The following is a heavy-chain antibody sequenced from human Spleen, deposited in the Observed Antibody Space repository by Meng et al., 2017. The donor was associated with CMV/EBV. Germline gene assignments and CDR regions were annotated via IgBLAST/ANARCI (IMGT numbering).Heavy chain of an antibody. CDR1: GFGFSRYA. Sequence: GGSLRLSCAASGFGFSRYAMNWVRQAPGKGLEWVSVISGNGETAFYAESVKGRFTISRDNSNNTLYLRMNSLRAEDTAVYYCAKGHIVVVPPALDYWGQGTLVTVSS. D-gene: IGHD2-2*01. CDR3: AKGHIVVVPPALDY. V-gene: IGHV3-23*01. J-gene: IGHJ4*02. CDR2: ISGNGETA.